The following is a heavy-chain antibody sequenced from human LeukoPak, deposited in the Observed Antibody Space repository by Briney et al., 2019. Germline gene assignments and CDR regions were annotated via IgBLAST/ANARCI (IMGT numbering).Heavy chain of an antibody. CDR3: ARDLVVVPAAMGGYNWFDP. V-gene: IGHV1-18*01. CDR2: ISAYNGNT. Sequence: ASVKVSCKASGYTFTSYGISWVRQAPGQGLEWMGWISAYNGNTNYAQKLQGRVTMTTDTSTSTAYMELRSLRSDGTAVYYCARDLVVVPAAMGGYNWFDPWGQGTLVTVSS. J-gene: IGHJ5*02. CDR1: GYTFTSYG. D-gene: IGHD2-2*01.